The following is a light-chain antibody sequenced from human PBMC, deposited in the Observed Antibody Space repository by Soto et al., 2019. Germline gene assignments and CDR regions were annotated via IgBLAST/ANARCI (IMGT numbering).Light chain of an antibody. CDR2: DVD. CDR3: SSYGGSYTSS. CDR1: SDDIAAYNY. J-gene: IGLJ2*01. Sequence: QSALTQPRSVSGSPGQSVTISCTGTSDDIAAYNYVSWYQHHPGKAPNLRIYDVDKRPSGVPDRFSASKSGNTASLTISGLQVEDEGDYYCSSYGGSYTSSFGAGTKLTVL. V-gene: IGLV2-11*01.